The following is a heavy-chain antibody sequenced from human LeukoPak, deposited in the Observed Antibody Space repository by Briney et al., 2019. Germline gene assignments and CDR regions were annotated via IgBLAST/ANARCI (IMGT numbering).Heavy chain of an antibody. Sequence: GGSLRLSCAASGFTFSSYSMNWVRQAPGKGLEWVSYISSSSSAIYYADSVKGRFTISRDNAKNSLYLQMNSLRAEDTAVYYCAREGRYCSSTSCYLPYWGQGTLVTVSS. CDR1: GFTFSSYS. J-gene: IGHJ4*02. CDR3: AREGRYCSSTSCYLPY. V-gene: IGHV3-48*01. D-gene: IGHD2-2*01. CDR2: ISSSSSAI.